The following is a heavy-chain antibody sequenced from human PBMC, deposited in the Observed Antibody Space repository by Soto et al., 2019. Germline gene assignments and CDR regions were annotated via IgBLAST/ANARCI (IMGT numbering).Heavy chain of an antibody. D-gene: IGHD1-26*01. CDR2: ISDDGSNK. Sequence: QVQLVESGGGVVQPGRSLRLSCAASGITFSSYGMHWVRQAPGKGLEWVAVISDDGSNKYDADSVKGRFTISRDNSKNTLYLQMNSLRAEDTAVCYCATSNGGTYDYYDGMDVWGLGTTVTVSS. J-gene: IGHJ6*02. V-gene: IGHV3-30*03. CDR3: ATSNGGTYDYYDGMDV. CDR1: GITFSSYG.